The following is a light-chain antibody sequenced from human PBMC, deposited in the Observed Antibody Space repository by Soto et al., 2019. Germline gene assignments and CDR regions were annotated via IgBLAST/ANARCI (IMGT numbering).Light chain of an antibody. J-gene: IGKJ2*01. CDR1: QSLNSW. V-gene: IGKV1-5*03. Sequence: DIQMTQYPSTLSASVGDRVSITCRASQSLNSWLAWYQQKPGKAPKLLIYKTSTLESRVPSRFSGSGSGTEFTLPISNLQPDDFATYYCQQYNTYSFGQGTKLEIK. CDR3: QQYNTYS. CDR2: KTS.